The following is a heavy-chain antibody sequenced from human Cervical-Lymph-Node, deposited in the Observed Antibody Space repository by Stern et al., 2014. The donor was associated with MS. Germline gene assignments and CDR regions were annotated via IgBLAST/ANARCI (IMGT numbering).Heavy chain of an antibody. CDR2: ISSYNGNT. V-gene: IGHV1-18*01. CDR3: ARERVRDFNDYHFDS. Sequence: VQLVQSGPEVRQPGASVRVSCKASGYTFTTPNYGIAWVREAPGRGLEWIGWISSYNGNTVYAQKLQDRVTMTTDTSTSTAYMELRSLRSDDTAFYYCARERVRDFNDYHFDSWGQGTLVTVSS. J-gene: IGHJ4*02. D-gene: IGHD4-11*01. CDR1: GYTFTTPNYG.